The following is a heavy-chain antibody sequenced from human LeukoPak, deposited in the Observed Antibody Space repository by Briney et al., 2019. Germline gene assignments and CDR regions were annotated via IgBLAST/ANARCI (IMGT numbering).Heavy chain of an antibody. CDR3: ASSYDSSGYYRFYFDY. J-gene: IGHJ4*02. V-gene: IGHV3-23*01. CDR1: GFTFSSYA. D-gene: IGHD3-22*01. Sequence: LPGGSLRLSCAASGFTFSSYAMSWVRQAPGKGLEWVSAISGSGGSTYYTDSVKGRFTVSRDNSKNTLYLQMNSLRAEDTAVYYCASSYDSSGYYRFYFDYWGQGTLVTVSS. CDR2: ISGSGGST.